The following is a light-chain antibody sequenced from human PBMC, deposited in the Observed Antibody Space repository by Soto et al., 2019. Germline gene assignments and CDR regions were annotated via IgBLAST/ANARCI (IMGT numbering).Light chain of an antibody. J-gene: IGKJ1*01. CDR2: KAS. V-gene: IGKV1-5*03. CDR3: QHYNSYSEA. Sequence: DIQMTQSPSTLSASVGDRFTITCRASQSISVWLAWYQQKAGKAPNLLIYKASRLESGVPSRFSGSGSGTEFTLTISSLQPDDFATYYCQHYNSYSEAFGQGTKVDIK. CDR1: QSISVW.